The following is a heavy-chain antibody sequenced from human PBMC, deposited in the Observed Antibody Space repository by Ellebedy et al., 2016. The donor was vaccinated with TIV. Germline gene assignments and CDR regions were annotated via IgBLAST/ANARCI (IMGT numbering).Heavy chain of an antibody. CDR2: IDLLASTS. J-gene: IGHJ1*01. CDR3: ARHIPPHLPVH. CDR1: GYRFTDYW. Sequence: GESLKISCQGSGYRFTDYWITWVRQMPGKGLEWMGKIDLLASTSDYSPSFQGHVTISTDKSINTAYLQWSSLKASDTAMYYCARHIPPHLPVHWGQGTLVTVSS. V-gene: IGHV5-10-1*01. D-gene: IGHD2-2*01.